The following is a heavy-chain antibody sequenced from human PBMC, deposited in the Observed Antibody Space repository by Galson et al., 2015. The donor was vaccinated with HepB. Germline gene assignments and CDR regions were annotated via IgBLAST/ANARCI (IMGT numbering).Heavy chain of an antibody. CDR2: TYYRSKWYN. J-gene: IGHJ4*02. D-gene: IGHD4-17*01. V-gene: IGHV6-1*01. CDR3: AGGRRYTIDY. CDR1: GDSVSSNSAA. Sequence: CAISGDSVSSNSAALNWIRQSPSRGLEWLGRTYYRSKWYNDYAVSVKDRITINPDTSKNQFSLQLNSVTPEDTAVYYCAGGRRYTIDYWGQGTLVTVSS.